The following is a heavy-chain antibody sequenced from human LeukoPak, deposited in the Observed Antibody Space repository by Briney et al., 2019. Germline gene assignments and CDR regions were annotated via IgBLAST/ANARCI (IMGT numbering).Heavy chain of an antibody. D-gene: IGHD1-26*01. CDR3: ARRAVNDAFDI. Sequence: NPSQTLSLTCAVSGGSISSGGYSWSWIRQPPGKGLEWIGYIYHSGSTYYNPSLKSRVTISVDRSKNQFSLKLSSVTAADTAVYYRARRAVNDAFDIWGQGTMVTVSS. CDR1: GGSISSGGYS. CDR2: IYHSGST. J-gene: IGHJ3*02. V-gene: IGHV4-30-2*01.